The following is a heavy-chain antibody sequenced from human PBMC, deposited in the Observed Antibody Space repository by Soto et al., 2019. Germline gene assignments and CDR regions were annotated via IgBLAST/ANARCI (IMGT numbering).Heavy chain of an antibody. CDR1: GFTFDDYA. CDR3: AKYFSYDSSCYKDY. Sequence: GWSLRLSCAASGFTFDDYAMHWVRQAPGKGLEWVSGISWNSGRIGYADSVEGRFTISRDNAKNSLYLQMNSLRAEDTALYYLAKYFSYDSSCYKDYWCQGILVSVS. CDR2: ISWNSGRI. V-gene: IGHV3-9*01. D-gene: IGHD3-22*01. J-gene: IGHJ4*02.